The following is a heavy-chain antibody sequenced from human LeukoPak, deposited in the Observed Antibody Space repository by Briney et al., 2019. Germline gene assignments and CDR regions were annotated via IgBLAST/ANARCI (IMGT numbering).Heavy chain of an antibody. Sequence: SETLSLTCTVSGGSISTSNYYWGWIRQPPGKGLEWIGNIFYSGSTYYSPSLKSRVTISLDTSRNQFSLKLNSVTAADTAVYYCAKSNGYGLVGIWGQGTMVTVSS. V-gene: IGHV4-39*07. CDR3: AKSNGYGLVGI. J-gene: IGHJ3*02. CDR2: IFYSGST. D-gene: IGHD3-10*01. CDR1: GGSISTSNYY.